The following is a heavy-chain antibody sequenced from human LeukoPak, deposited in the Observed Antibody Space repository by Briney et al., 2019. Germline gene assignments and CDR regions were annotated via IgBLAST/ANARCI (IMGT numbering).Heavy chain of an antibody. J-gene: IGHJ1*01. CDR2: ISSSSTYI. CDR3: AKVQDGSSWYEYFQH. V-gene: IGHV3-21*01. Sequence: GGSLRLSCAASGFTFSTYSMNWVRQAPGKGLEWVSSISSSSTYIYYADSVKGRFTISRDNAKNSLFLQMNSLRAEDTAVYYCAKVQDGSSWYEYFQHWGQGTLVTVSS. CDR1: GFTFSTYS. D-gene: IGHD6-13*01.